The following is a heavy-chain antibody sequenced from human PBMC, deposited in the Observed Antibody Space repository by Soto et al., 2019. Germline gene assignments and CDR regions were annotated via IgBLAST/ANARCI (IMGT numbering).Heavy chain of an antibody. CDR3: ARTDTWAY. D-gene: IGHD5-18*01. CDR2: SNTHNGHT. CDR1: GYTFTDYS. V-gene: IGHV1-18*04. Sequence: QVHLVQSGAEVKMPGASVKVSCKTSGYTFTDYSMNWVRQAPGQRLEWMGWSNTHNGHTQYSPRFDDRVTMTTDPSTSTAHMELKGLRSDDTAVYYCARTDTWAYWGQGTLVTVSS. J-gene: IGHJ4*02.